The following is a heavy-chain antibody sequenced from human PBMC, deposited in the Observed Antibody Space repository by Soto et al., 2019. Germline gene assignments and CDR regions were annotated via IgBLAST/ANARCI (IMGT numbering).Heavy chain of an antibody. CDR1: GDSFSSDDYY. V-gene: IGHV4-30-4*01. D-gene: IGHD2-21*02. Sequence: SETLSLTCTVSGDSFSSDDYYWSWIRQPPGKGLEWIGYISYRVDTYYSPSLKSRVTMSIDTSKNQFSLNVSSVTAADTAVFYCARVAGVAYCGGDCYHFDYWGQGTLVTVSS. CDR3: ARVAGVAYCGGDCYHFDY. CDR2: ISYRVDT. J-gene: IGHJ4*02.